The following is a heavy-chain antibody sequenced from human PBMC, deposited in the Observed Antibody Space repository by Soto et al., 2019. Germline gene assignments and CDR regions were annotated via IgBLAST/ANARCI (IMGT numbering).Heavy chain of an antibody. Sequence: QVQLQESGPGLVKPSQTLSLTWTVSGGSISSGGYYWSWIRQHPGKGLEWIGYIYYSGSTYYNPSLKSRVTISVDTSKNQFSLKLSSVTAADTAVYYCARNYGDYLGYYYYGMDVWGQGTTVTVSS. V-gene: IGHV4-31*02. CDR3: ARNYGDYLGYYYYGMDV. J-gene: IGHJ6*02. CDR1: GGSISSGGYY. D-gene: IGHD4-17*01. CDR2: IYYSGST.